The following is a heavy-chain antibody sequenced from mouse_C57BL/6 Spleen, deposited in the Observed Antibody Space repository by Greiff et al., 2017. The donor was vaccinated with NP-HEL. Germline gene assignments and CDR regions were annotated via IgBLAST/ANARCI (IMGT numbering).Heavy chain of an antibody. CDR2: IDPSDSDT. CDR1: GYTFTSYW. Sequence: QVQLQQPGAELVRPGSSVKLSCKASGYTFTSYWMHWVKQRPIQGLEWIGNIDPSDSDTHYNQKFKDKATLTVDQSSSTAYMQLSSQTTEDSAVYYCARSEGGGEGYYGYYEDWGTGATVTVS. CDR3: ARSEGGGEGYYGYYED. V-gene: IGHV1-52*01. J-gene: IGHJ1*03. D-gene: IGHD2-2*01.